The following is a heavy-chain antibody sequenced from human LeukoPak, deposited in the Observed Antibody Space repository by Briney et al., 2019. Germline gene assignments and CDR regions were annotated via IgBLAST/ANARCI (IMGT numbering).Heavy chain of an antibody. CDR3: ASSSSWYPLDPWYFDL. CDR2: ISSSNSTI. D-gene: IGHD6-13*01. V-gene: IGHV3-48*04. CDR1: GFTVSSDY. J-gene: IGHJ2*01. Sequence: PGGSLRLSCAASGFTVSSDYMSWVRQAPGKGLEWVSYISSSNSTIYYADSVKGRFTISRDNAKNSLYLQMNSLRAEDTAVYYCASSSSWYPLDPWYFDLWGRGTLVTVSS.